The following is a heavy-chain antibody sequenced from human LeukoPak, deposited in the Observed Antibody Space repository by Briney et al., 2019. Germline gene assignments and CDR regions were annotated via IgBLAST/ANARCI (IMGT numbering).Heavy chain of an antibody. CDR2: IYYSGST. Sequence: SETLSLTCTVSGGTISSYYRSWVRQPPGKGLEWIGDIYYSGSTNYNPSLKSRVTISVEASKNHFSLKLSSVTAADTAVYYCARQPIGYCSSTSCYTGSFDYWGQGTLVTVSS. D-gene: IGHD2-2*02. J-gene: IGHJ4*02. CDR3: ARQPIGYCSSTSCYTGSFDY. CDR1: GGTISSYY. V-gene: IGHV4-59*08.